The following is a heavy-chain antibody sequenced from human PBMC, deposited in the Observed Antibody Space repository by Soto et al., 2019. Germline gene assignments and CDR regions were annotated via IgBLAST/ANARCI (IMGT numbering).Heavy chain of an antibody. D-gene: IGHD3-16*02. CDR2: MNPNSGNT. J-gene: IGHJ3*02. CDR3: ARVWVLDDYIWGSYRSDAFDI. V-gene: IGHV1-8*01. CDR1: GYTFTSYD. Sequence: ASVKVSCKASGYTFTSYDINWVRQATGQGLEWMGWMNPNSGNTGYAQKFQGRVTMTRNTSISTAYMELSSLRSEDTAVYYCARVWVLDDYIWGSYRSDAFDIWGQGTMVTVSS.